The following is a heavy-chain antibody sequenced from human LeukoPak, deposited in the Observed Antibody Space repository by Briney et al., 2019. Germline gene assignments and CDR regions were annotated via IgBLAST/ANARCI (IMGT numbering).Heavy chain of an antibody. J-gene: IGHJ5*02. D-gene: IGHD3-10*01. CDR1: GGSISSSSYY. Sequence: SETLSLTCTVSGGSISSSSYYWGWIRQPPGTGLEWIGSIYYSGSTYYNPSLKSRVTISVDTSKNQFSLKLSSVTAADTAVYYCARDLDYHGSGELHWFDPWGQGTLVTVSS. V-gene: IGHV4-39*07. CDR2: IYYSGST. CDR3: ARDLDYHGSGELHWFDP.